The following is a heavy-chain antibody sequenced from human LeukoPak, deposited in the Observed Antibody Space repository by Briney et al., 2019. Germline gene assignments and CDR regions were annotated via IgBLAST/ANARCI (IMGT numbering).Heavy chain of an antibody. CDR1: GGSINSYY. Sequence: SETLSLTCTVSGGSINSYYWSWIRQPAGRALEWIGRIYASGSANSYNPSLKSRVTMSVDTSKNQFPLKLSSVTAADTAVYYCARGVGPYYYYMDVWGKGTTVTISS. V-gene: IGHV4-4*07. CDR3: ARGVGPYYYYMDV. CDR2: IYASGSA. J-gene: IGHJ6*03.